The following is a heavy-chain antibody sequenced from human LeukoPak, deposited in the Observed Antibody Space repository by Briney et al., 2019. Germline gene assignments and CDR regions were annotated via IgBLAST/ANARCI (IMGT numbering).Heavy chain of an antibody. CDR1: GFTFSAYA. D-gene: IGHD6-19*01. CDR3: AKSIIAVAGPDAFDI. CDR2: IGSDNKP. J-gene: IGHJ3*02. V-gene: IGHV3-23*05. Sequence: GGSLRLSCEASGFTFSAYAMTRVRQAPGKGLGWVSSIGSDNKPHYSESVKGRFAISRDNSKNTLYLQMNSLRAEDTAVYYCAKSIIAVAGPDAFDIWGQGTMVTVSS.